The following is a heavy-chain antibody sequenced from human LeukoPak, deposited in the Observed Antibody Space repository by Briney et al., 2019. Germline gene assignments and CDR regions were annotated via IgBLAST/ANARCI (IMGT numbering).Heavy chain of an antibody. CDR1: GFTFSSYD. CDR2: IGTAGDT. V-gene: IGHV3-13*01. D-gene: IGHD3-10*01. CDR3: ARGEGRFGELMPFDY. J-gene: IGHJ4*02. Sequence: GGSLRLSCAASGFTFSSYDMHWVRQATGKGLEWVSAIGTAGDTYYPGSVKGRFTISRENAKNSLYLQMNSLRAGDTAVYYCARGEGRFGELMPFDYWGQGTLVTVSS.